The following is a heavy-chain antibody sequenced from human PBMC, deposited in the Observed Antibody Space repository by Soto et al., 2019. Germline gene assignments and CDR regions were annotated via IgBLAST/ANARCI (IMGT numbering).Heavy chain of an antibody. CDR1: GYTFTRYG. J-gene: IGHJ6*02. D-gene: IGHD3-16*01. CDR2: INTYNGNT. Sequence: QVPLVQSGAEVKNPGASVKVYCKASGYTFTRYGIGWARQAPGQGLEWMGWINTYNGNTNYAQNVQGRVTLTTDTSTRAAYMELRSLRSNDTAIYYCAMVDVYVTPSPQDVWGQGTTVIVSS. CDR3: AMVDVYVTPSPQDV. V-gene: IGHV1-18*01.